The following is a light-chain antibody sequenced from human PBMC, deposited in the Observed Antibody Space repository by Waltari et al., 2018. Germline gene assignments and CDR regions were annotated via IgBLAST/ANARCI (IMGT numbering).Light chain of an antibody. Sequence: QSALTQPPSASGSPRQSVTISCTGSSSDVGGYNLVSWYQQHPGKAPQLMIYEVTKRPSGVPDRFSGSKSGNTASRTVSGLQAEDEADYYCSSFTRSNNWVFGGGTKLTVL. CDR3: SSFTRSNNWV. V-gene: IGLV2-8*01. J-gene: IGLJ3*02. CDR2: EVT. CDR1: SSDVGGYNL.